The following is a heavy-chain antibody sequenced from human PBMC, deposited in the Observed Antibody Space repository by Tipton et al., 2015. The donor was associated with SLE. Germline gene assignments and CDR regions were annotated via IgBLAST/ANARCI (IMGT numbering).Heavy chain of an antibody. CDR1: DASMNYYY. J-gene: IGHJ4*02. V-gene: IGHV4-59*01. D-gene: IGHD3-10*01. CDR3: ARRGGSLKNFDN. CDR2: IHYSGST. Sequence: LRLSCTVSDASMNYYYWTWIRQTPGKGLEWIGYIHYSGSTKYSPSFQGQVTISADRSTTTAYLHWSSLRTTDTAMYYCARRGGSLKNFDNWGQGTLVTVSS.